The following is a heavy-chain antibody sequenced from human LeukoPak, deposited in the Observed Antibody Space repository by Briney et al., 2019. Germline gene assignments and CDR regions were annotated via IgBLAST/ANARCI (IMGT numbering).Heavy chain of an antibody. V-gene: IGHV3-30*04. D-gene: IGHD2-15*01. CDR1: GFTFSSYA. CDR2: ISYDGSNK. J-gene: IGHJ4*02. CDR3: AKGLGSGQNDY. Sequence: GRSLRLSCAASGFTFSSYAMHWVRQAPGKGLEWVAVISYDGSNKYYADSVKGRFTISRDNSKNTLYLQMNSLRAEDTAVYYCAKGLGSGQNDYWGQGTLVTVSS.